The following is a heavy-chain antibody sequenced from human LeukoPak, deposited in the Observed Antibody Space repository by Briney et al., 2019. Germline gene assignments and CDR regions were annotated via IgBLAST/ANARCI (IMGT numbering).Heavy chain of an antibody. Sequence: PSETLSLTCTVSGGSISSYYWSWIRQPPGKGLEWIGYIYYSGTTNYNPSLKSRVTMSVDMSKNQFSLKLSSVTAADTAVYYCARRSSSWKNWFDPWGQGTLVTVSS. J-gene: IGHJ5*02. D-gene: IGHD6-13*01. CDR3: ARRSSSWKNWFDP. V-gene: IGHV4-59*01. CDR1: GGSISSYY. CDR2: IYYSGTT.